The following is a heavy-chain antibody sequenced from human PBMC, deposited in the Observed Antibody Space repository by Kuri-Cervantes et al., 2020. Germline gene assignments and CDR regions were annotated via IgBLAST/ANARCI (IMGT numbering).Heavy chain of an antibody. J-gene: IGHJ4*02. V-gene: IGHV5-51*04. CDR1: GYTFTNYW. CDR2: IYPGDSDT. D-gene: IGHD3-22*01. Sequence: GESLKISCKGSGYTFTNYWIGWVRQMPGKGLEWMGIIYPGDSDTRYSPSFQGQVTISADKPISTAYLQWRSLKASDTAMYYCARSSGYYPHGTFDYWGQGTLVTVSS. CDR3: ARSSGYYPHGTFDY.